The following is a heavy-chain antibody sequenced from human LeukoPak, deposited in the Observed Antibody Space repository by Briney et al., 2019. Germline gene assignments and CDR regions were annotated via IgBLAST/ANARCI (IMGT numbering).Heavy chain of an antibody. J-gene: IGHJ4*02. CDR1: GFTFNNYG. Sequence: GSLRLSCAASGFTFNNYGMSWVRQAPGKGLEWVSAISGSGGSTYYADSVKGRFTISRDNSKNTLYLQMNSLRAEDTAVYYCAKDQVKYYGSGSYWYYWGQGTLVTVSS. V-gene: IGHV3-23*01. D-gene: IGHD3-10*01. CDR3: AKDQVKYYGSGSYWYY. CDR2: ISGSGGST.